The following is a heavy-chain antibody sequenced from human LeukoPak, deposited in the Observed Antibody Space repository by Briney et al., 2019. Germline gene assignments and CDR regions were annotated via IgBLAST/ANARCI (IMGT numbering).Heavy chain of an antibody. D-gene: IGHD1-14*01. CDR2: IFYTGNT. CDR1: EFTFSSYE. V-gene: IGHV4-39*01. Sequence: SGGSLRLSCAASEFTFSSYEMIWVRQPPGKGLEWIANIFYTGNTYYNPSLKSRVTISIDTSKNQFSLRLNSVTATDTAVYYCARLNKPGWFDPWGQGTLVTVSS. J-gene: IGHJ5*02. CDR3: ARLNKPGWFDP.